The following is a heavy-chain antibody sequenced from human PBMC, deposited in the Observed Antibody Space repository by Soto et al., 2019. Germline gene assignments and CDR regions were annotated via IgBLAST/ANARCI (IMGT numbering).Heavy chain of an antibody. V-gene: IGHV3-30-3*01. CDR1: GFTFSSYA. Sequence: GGSLRLSCAASGFTFSSYAMHWVRQAPGKGLEWVAVISYDGSNKYYADSVKGRFTISRDNSKNTLYLQMNSLRAEDTAVYYCARDNKWGSSDVYYYYYGMDVWGQGTTVTVSS. D-gene: IGHD3-16*01. CDR2: ISYDGSNK. CDR3: ARDNKWGSSDVYYYYYGMDV. J-gene: IGHJ6*02.